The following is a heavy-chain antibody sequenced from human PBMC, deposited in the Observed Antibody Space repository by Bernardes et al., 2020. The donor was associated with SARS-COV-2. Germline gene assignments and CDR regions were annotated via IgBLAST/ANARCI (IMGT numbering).Heavy chain of an antibody. CDR2: INSDGNNT. CDR1: GFIFSSYW. V-gene: IGHV3-74*01. J-gene: IGHJ4*02. Sequence: GGSLRLSCAASGFIFSSYWMHWVRQAPGKGLVWVSQINSDGNNTSYADSVKGRFSISRDNAKNTLYLQMNSLRAEDTAVYYCARGPRHYYDSSGYLHWGPGTLVTVSS. CDR3: ARGPRHYYDSSGYLH. D-gene: IGHD3-22*01.